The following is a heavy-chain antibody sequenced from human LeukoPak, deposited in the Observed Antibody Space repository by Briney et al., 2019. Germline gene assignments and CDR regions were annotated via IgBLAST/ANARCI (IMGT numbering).Heavy chain of an antibody. V-gene: IGHV3-30*02. J-gene: IGHJ5*02. CDR1: GFTFSDYG. D-gene: IGHD3-22*01. Sequence: GGSLRLSYAASGFTFSDYGLHWVRQAPGKGLEWVAFIRYDGTSKYYADSVKGRFTISRDNSKDTLFLQMNSLRAEDTALYYCAKLPRSSGLPSSWGQGTLVTVSS. CDR2: IRYDGTSK. CDR3: AKLPRSSGLPSS.